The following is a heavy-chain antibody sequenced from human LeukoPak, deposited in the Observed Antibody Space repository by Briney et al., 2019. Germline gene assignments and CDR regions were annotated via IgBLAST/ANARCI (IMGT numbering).Heavy chain of an antibody. CDR3: ARADYGDYLQRGS. D-gene: IGHD4-17*01. Sequence: GGSLRLSCVGSGFTFGRYGLRWVRQAPGKGLEWVAGISYDATIKHYADSVKGRFTISRDNFKSTLFLQLSSLRVDDTAVYFCARADYGDYLQRGSWGQGTLVTVSS. CDR2: ISYDATIK. V-gene: IGHV3-30-3*01. J-gene: IGHJ5*02. CDR1: GFTFGRYG.